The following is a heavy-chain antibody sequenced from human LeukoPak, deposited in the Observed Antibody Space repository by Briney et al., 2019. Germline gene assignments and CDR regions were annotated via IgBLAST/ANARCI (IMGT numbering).Heavy chain of an antibody. V-gene: IGHV4-59*08. Sequence: PSETLSLTCTVSGGSISSHYWSWIRQPPGKGLEWIGYIYSSGSTYYNPSLKSRVTISVDTSKNQFSLKLSSVTAADTAVYYCARHYSSSWYEYYYYMDVWGKGTTVTVSS. J-gene: IGHJ6*03. CDR1: GGSISSHY. CDR2: IYSSGST. D-gene: IGHD6-13*01. CDR3: ARHYSSSWYEYYYYMDV.